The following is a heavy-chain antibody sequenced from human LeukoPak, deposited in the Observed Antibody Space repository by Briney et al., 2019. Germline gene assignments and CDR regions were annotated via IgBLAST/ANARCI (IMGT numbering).Heavy chain of an antibody. CDR3: ARDEWGGSCYDL. Sequence: AGGSLRLSCAASGFTFSTYSMNWVRQAPGKGLEWVSSISSSSSYIYYADSVKGRFTISRDNAKNSLYLQMNSLRADDTAVYYCARDEWGGSCYDLWGQGTLVTVSS. J-gene: IGHJ4*02. D-gene: IGHD2-15*01. CDR1: GFTFSTYS. V-gene: IGHV3-21*01. CDR2: ISSSSSYI.